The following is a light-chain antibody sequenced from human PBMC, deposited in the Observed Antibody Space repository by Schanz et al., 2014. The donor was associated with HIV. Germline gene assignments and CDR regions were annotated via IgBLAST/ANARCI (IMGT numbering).Light chain of an antibody. CDR2: AAS. CDR1: QDINNH. Sequence: DIQMTQSPSAVSASVGDRVTITCRASQDINNHLVWFQQKPGKVPKRLMYAASSLQSGVPSRFSGSGSGTEFTLTISSLQPEDFATYYCQHYYTYSRAFGQGTKVEVK. V-gene: IGKV1-17*03. J-gene: IGKJ1*01. CDR3: QHYYTYSRA.